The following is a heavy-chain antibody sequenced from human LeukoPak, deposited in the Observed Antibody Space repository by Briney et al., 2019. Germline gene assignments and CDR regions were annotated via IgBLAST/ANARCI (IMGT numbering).Heavy chain of an antibody. CDR2: IDPSNSYT. CDR1: GYSFTSYW. Sequence: GESLKISCKGSGYSFTSYWISWVRQMPGKGLEWMGRIDPSNSYTNYSPSFQGHVTISADKSISTAYLQWSSLKASDTAMYYCARRRRAAAGDDYWGQGTLVTVSS. J-gene: IGHJ4*02. V-gene: IGHV5-10-1*01. CDR3: ARRRRAAAGDDY. D-gene: IGHD6-13*01.